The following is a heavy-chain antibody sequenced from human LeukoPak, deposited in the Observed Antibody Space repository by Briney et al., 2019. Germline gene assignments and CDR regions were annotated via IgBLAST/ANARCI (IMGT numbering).Heavy chain of an antibody. D-gene: IGHD1-26*01. V-gene: IGHV4-31*03. CDR1: GGSISSNSYY. CDR2: IYYSGTT. J-gene: IGHJ4*02. Sequence: TLSLTCTVSGGSISSNSYYCTWVRHHPGKGLEWIGSIYYSGTTYYNPSLKSRLTISLDTSKNQFSLKLSSVTAADTAAYYCARGVVGGVFEDWGQGTPVTVSS. CDR3: ARGVVGGVFED.